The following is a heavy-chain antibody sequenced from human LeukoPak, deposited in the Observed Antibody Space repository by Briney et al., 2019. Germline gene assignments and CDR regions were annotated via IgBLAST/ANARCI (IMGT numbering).Heavy chain of an antibody. CDR1: GYTFTSYG. D-gene: IGHD3-16*02. Sequence: ASVKVSCKASGYTFTSYGISWVRQAPGQGLEWMGWISAYNGNTNYAQKLQGRVTMTTDTPTSTAYMELRSLRSDDTAVYYCAREAGDYVWGSYRPPEPDYWGQGTLVTVSS. V-gene: IGHV1-18*04. J-gene: IGHJ4*02. CDR3: AREAGDYVWGSYRPPEPDY. CDR2: ISAYNGNT.